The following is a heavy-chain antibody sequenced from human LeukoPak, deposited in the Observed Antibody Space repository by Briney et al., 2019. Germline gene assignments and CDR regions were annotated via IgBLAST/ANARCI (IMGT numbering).Heavy chain of an antibody. CDR1: GFTFSDRW. D-gene: IGHD3-10*01. CDR2: IKEDGSEK. J-gene: IGHJ6*03. V-gene: IGHV3-7*01. CDR3: ANRAPYYYYMDV. Sequence: GGCLRLSCAVSGFTFSDRWMSWVRQTPGKGLEWVATIKEDGSEKYYVDSVKGRFTISRDNAKNSLSLEMNRLRAEDTAVYYCANRAPYYYYMDVWGKGTTVTVSS.